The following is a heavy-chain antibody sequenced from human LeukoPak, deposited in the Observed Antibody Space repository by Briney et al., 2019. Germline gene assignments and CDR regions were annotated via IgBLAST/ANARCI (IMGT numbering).Heavy chain of an antibody. V-gene: IGHV3-64D*06. J-gene: IGHJ4*02. Sequence: PGGSLRLSCSASGFTFSSYAMHWVRQAPGKGLEYVSAISSNGGSTYYADSVKGRFTISRDNSKNTLYLQMSSLRAEDTAVYYCVKDQTRGVQQWLGGGNFDYWGQGTLVTVSS. D-gene: IGHD6-19*01. CDR3: VKDQTRGVQQWLGGGNFDY. CDR1: GFTFSSYA. CDR2: ISSNGGST.